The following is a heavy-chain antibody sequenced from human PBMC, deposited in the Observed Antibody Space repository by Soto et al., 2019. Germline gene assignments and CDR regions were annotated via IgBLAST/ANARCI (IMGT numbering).Heavy chain of an antibody. V-gene: IGHV3-33*01. Sequence: QVQLVESGGGVVQPGRSLRLSCAASGFAFNNYGMHWVRQAPGKGLEWVALIWHDGSNKGYADSVKGRFTISRDNSKNTLNLQMNSLRVEDTAVYYCTRAAIRRELLEYWGQGTQVTVSS. J-gene: IGHJ4*02. CDR2: IWHDGSNK. D-gene: IGHD1-26*01. CDR1: GFAFNNYG. CDR3: TRAAIRRELLEY.